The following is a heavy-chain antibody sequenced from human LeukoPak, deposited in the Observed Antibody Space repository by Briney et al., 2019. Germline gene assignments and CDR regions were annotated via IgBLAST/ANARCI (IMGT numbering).Heavy chain of an antibody. J-gene: IGHJ4*02. CDR2: VKRIIDGETT. CDR3: TSDSGAY. CDR1: GFTFSNAW. V-gene: IGHV3-15*01. D-gene: IGHD3-10*01. Sequence: GGSLRPSCRASGFTFSNAWMTWVRQAPGKGLEWVGRVKRIIDGETTQYAAPVKGRFVISRDDSKTTVYLQMNSLKTEDTAMYYCTSDSGAYWGQGSLVTVSS.